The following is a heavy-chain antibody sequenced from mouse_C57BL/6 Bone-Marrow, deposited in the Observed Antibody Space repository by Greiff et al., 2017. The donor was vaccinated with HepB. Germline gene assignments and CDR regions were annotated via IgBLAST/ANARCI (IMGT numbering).Heavy chain of an antibody. D-gene: IGHD2-5*01. CDR3: ARDSNEDY. J-gene: IGHJ2*01. Sequence: EVHLVESGGGLVKPGGSLKLSCAASGFTFSSYAMSWVRQTPEKRLEWVATISDGGSYTYYPDNVKGRFTISRDNAKNNLYLQVSHLKSEDTAMYYCARDSNEDYWGQGTTLTVSS. CDR1: GFTFSSYA. CDR2: ISDGGSYT. V-gene: IGHV5-4*01.